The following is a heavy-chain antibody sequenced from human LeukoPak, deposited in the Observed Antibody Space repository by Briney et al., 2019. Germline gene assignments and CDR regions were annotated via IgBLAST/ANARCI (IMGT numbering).Heavy chain of an antibody. Sequence: SETLSLTCTVSGDSISSGDYYWSWIRQPARKGLEWIGRISSSGSTNYNPSLKSRVTISVDTSKNQFSLKLSSVTAADTAVYFCARGPYSYDSSGAFDIWGQGTMVTVSS. CDR1: GDSISSGDYY. CDR2: ISSSGST. J-gene: IGHJ3*02. D-gene: IGHD3-22*01. V-gene: IGHV4-61*02. CDR3: ARGPYSYDSSGAFDI.